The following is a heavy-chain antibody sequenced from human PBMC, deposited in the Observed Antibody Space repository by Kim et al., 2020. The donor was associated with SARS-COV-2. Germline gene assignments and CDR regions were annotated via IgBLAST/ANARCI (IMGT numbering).Heavy chain of an antibody. J-gene: IGHJ4*02. V-gene: IGHV1-3*01. Sequence: YSQNFQGRVTITRDTSASTVSMELSSLRSEDTALYFCARGRGSNWSNLDYWGQGTLVTVSS. D-gene: IGHD6-13*01. CDR3: ARGRGSNWSNLDY.